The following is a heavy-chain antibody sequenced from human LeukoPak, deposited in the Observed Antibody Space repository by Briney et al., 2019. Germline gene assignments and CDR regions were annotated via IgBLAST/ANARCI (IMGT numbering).Heavy chain of an antibody. CDR3: ARQAGGDLDY. V-gene: IGHV4-39*01. J-gene: IGHJ4*02. CDR1: GGSVSSSSYY. CDR2: IYYSGST. Sequence: SETLSLTCTVSGGSVSSSSYYRGWLRQPPGKGLEWIGSIYYSGSTYYNPSLKSRVTLSVDTSKNQFSLKLSSVTAADTAVYYCARQAGGDLDYWGQGTLVTVSS. D-gene: IGHD3-10*01.